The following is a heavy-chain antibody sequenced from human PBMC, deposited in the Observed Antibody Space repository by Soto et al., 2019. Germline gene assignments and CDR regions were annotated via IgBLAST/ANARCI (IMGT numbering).Heavy chain of an antibody. CDR2: ITWNSATI. J-gene: IGHJ6*02. CDR1: GFTFDDYG. V-gene: IGHV3-9*01. Sequence: GGSLRLSCAASGFTFDDYGMHWVRQGPGKGLEWVSGITWNSATIGYAASVKGRFTISRDNAKNYLYLQMSSLTTEDTDVYYCAKHRWARDSIDVRGQGTTVSAP. CDR3: AKHRWARDSIDV.